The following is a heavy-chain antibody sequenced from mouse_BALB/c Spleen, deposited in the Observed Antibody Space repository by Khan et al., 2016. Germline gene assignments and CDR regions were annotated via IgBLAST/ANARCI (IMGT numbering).Heavy chain of an antibody. J-gene: IGHJ4*01. CDR2: IRAGGST. CDR1: GFSLTSYG. V-gene: IGHV2-9*02. Sequence: VQLMQSGPGLVAPSQSLSITCTVSGFSLTSYGVHWVRQPPGKGLEWLGVIRAGGSTNYNSARMSRLSISKDNSKSQVFLKMNSLQTDDTAMYXCARDWNYYAMDYWCQGTSVTVSS. CDR3: ARDWNYYAMDY.